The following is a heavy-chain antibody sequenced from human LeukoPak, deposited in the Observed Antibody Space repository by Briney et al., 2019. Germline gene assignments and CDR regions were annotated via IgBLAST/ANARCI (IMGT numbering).Heavy chain of an antibody. CDR3: AKDPRGTMVRGVINWFDP. CDR2: VTSDGSKI. CDR1: GFTFSNRT. D-gene: IGHD3-10*01. J-gene: IGHJ5*02. Sequence: GGSLRLSCEASGFTFSNRTMHWVRQAPGKGLEWVAVVTSDGSKIFYLDSVKGRFTISRDNSKNTLYLQMNSLRAEDTAVYYCAKDPRGTMVRGVINWFDPWGQGTLVTVSS. V-gene: IGHV3-30*07.